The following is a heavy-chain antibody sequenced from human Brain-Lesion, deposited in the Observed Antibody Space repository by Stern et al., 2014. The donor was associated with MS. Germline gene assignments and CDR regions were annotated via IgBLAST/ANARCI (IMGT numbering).Heavy chain of an antibody. CDR3: ARDQRGITIFGVVTDYYYLGMDV. J-gene: IGHJ6*02. V-gene: IGHV1-2*02. D-gene: IGHD3-3*01. CDR2: INPNPGGT. CDR1: GYIFTGYY. Sequence: VQLVESGAEVKKPGASVKVSCKTSGYIFTGYYIHWVRQAPGQGLEWMAWINPNPGGTKYAQKFQGRVNMSRDTSISTAYVELSSLTSDDTAVYYCARDQRGITIFGVVTDYYYLGMDVWGQGTTVTVSS.